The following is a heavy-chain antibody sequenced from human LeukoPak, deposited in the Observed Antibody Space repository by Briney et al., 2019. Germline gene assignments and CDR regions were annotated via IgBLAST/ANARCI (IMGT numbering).Heavy chain of an antibody. D-gene: IGHD3-10*01. Sequence: SETLSLTCTVSGYSISSGYYWGWIRQPPGKGLEWIGNIYHSESTNYNPSLKSRVTISVDTSKNQFSLKLSSVTAADTAVYYCARGLYEGYYGSGSYSLDYWGQGTLVTVSS. V-gene: IGHV4-38-2*02. CDR3: ARGLYEGYYGSGSYSLDY. CDR2: IYHSEST. J-gene: IGHJ4*02. CDR1: GYSISSGYY.